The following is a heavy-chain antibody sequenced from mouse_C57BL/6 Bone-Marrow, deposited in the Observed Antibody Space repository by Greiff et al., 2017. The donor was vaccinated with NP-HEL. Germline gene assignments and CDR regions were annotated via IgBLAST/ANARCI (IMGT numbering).Heavy chain of an antibody. Sequence: QVQLKESGPGLVQPSQSLSITCTVSGFSLTSYGVHWVRQSPGKGLEWLGVIWSGGSTDYNAAFISRLSISKDNSKSQVFFKMNSLQADDTAIYYCARLRLRAWFAYWGKGTLVTVSA. CDR2: IWSGGST. D-gene: IGHD3-2*02. CDR3: ARLRLRAWFAY. CDR1: GFSLTSYG. V-gene: IGHV2-2*01. J-gene: IGHJ3*01.